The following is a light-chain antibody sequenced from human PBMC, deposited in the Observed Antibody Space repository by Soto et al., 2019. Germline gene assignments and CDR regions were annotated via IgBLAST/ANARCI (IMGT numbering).Light chain of an antibody. J-gene: IGKJ4*01. V-gene: IGKV4-1*01. CDR2: WAS. CDR1: QSVLYSSNNKNY. CDR3: QQYYSIPLT. Sequence: DIVMTESTDSLAVSLGERATINCKSSQSVLYSSNNKNYLAWYQQKPGQPPKLLIYWASTRESGVPDRFSGSGSGTDFTLTISSLQAEDVAVYYCQQYYSIPLTFGGGTNVEIK.